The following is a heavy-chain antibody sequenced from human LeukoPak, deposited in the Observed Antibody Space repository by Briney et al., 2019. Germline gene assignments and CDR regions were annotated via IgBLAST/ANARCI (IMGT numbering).Heavy chain of an antibody. CDR3: ARGYSGLHFDP. CDR1: RGTFSNSA. CDR2: IAPVLEIT. V-gene: IGHV1-69*04. J-gene: IGHJ5*02. D-gene: IGHD1-26*01. Sequence: SVTVSCKASRGTFSNSAISWVRQAPGQGLEWMGRIAPVLEITNYAQKFQGRLTFTADISTSTAYMELSGLRSEDTAIYFCARGYSGLHFDPWGQGSLVTVSS.